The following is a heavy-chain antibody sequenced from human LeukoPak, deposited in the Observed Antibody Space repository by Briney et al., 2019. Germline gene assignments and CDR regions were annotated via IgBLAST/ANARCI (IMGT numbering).Heavy chain of an antibody. D-gene: IGHD3-22*01. V-gene: IGHV3-7*01. CDR1: GFTFRNYG. J-gene: IGHJ4*02. Sequence: PGRSLRLSYVVSGFTFRNYGMHWVRQAPGKGLEWVANIKQDGSEKYYVDSVKGRFTISRDNAKNSLYLQMNSLRAEDTAVYYCARDLTLYYYDSSGIGYWGQGTLVTVSS. CDR3: ARDLTLYYYDSSGIGY. CDR2: IKQDGSEK.